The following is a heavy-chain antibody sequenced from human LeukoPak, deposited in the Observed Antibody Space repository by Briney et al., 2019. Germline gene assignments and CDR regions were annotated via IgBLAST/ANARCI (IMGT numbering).Heavy chain of an antibody. CDR1: GFTFSSYA. J-gene: IGHJ6*02. CDR3: ARDRFSVVVVAATSYYGMDV. V-gene: IGHV3-30-3*01. Sequence: GRSLRLSCAASGFTFSSYAMHWVRQAPGKGLEWVAVISYDGSNKYYADSVKGRFTISRDNSKNTLYLQMNSLRAEDTAVYYCARDRFSVVVVAATSYYGMDVWGQGTTVTVSS. CDR2: ISYDGSNK. D-gene: IGHD2-15*01.